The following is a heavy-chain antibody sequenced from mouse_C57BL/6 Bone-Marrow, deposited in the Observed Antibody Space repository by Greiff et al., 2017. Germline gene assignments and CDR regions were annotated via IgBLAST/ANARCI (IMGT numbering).Heavy chain of an antibody. J-gene: IGHJ3*01. CDR2: IYPRSGNT. CDR3: AGNFRFAY. V-gene: IGHV1-81*01. CDR1: GYTFTSYG. Sequence: VKLMESGAELARPGASVKLSCKASGYTFTSYGISWVKQRTGQGLEWIGEIYPRSGNTYYNEKFKGKATLTADKSSSTAYMELRSLTSEDSAVYFCAGNFRFAYWGQGTLVTVSA.